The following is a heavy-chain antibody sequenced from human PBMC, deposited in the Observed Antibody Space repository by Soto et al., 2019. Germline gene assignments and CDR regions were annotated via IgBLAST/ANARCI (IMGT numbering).Heavy chain of an antibody. Sequence: RASVKVSCKASAYAFNTYTINWVRQAPGQGLEWMGSIFPYTGDTHYAQNLQGRFTMTRDTSTNTAYMELASLGSDDTAVYYCARGGFSSSWRLDYWGQGTLLTVST. V-gene: IGHV1-18*04. CDR1: AYAFNTYT. J-gene: IGHJ4*02. CDR2: IFPYTGDT. CDR3: ARGGFSSSWRLDY. D-gene: IGHD6-13*01.